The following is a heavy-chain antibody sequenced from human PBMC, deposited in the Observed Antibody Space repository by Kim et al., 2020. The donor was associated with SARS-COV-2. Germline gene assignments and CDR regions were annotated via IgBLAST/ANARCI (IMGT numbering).Heavy chain of an antibody. CDR1: GGTFSSYA. D-gene: IGHD2-8*01. CDR2: IIPIFGIA. CDR3: ARDGPRYCTNGVCYIPAPQDY. Sequence: SVKVSCKASGGTFSSYAISWVRQAPGQGLEWMGRIIPIFGIANYAQKFQGRVTITADKSTSTAYMELSSLRSEDTAVYYCARDGPRYCTNGVCYIPAPQDYWGQGTLVTVSS. J-gene: IGHJ4*02. V-gene: IGHV1-69*04.